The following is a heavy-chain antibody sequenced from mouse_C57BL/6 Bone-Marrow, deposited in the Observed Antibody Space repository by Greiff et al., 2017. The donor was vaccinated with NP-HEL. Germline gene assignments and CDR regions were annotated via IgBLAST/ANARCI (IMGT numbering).Heavy chain of an antibody. D-gene: IGHD3-2*02. Sequence: EVQLVESGGDLVKPGGSLKLSCAASGFTFSSYGMSWVRQTPDKRLEWVATISSGGSYTYYPDSVKGRFTISRDNAKNTLYLQMSSLKSEDTAMYYCLTAQATSYYAMDYWGQGTSVTVSS. CDR1: GFTFSSYG. CDR2: ISSGGSYT. CDR3: LTAQATSYYAMDY. V-gene: IGHV5-6*01. J-gene: IGHJ4*01.